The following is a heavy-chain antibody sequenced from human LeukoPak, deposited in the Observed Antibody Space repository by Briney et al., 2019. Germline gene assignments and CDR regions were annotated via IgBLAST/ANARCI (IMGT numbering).Heavy chain of an antibody. Sequence: GGSLRLSCAASGFTFSSYWMHWVRQAPGKGLVWVSHINSDGSTTTYADSVRGRFTISRDNAKNTLYLQMDSLRAEDTAVYYCARESVFYGSGTYYNLRDAFDIWGQGTMVTVSS. D-gene: IGHD3-10*01. CDR2: INSDGSTT. CDR1: GFTFSSYW. CDR3: ARESVFYGSGTYYNLRDAFDI. V-gene: IGHV3-74*01. J-gene: IGHJ3*02.